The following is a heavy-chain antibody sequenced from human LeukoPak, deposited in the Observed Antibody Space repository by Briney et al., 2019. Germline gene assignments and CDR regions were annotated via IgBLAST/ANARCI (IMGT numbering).Heavy chain of an antibody. J-gene: IGHJ6*04. CDR3: AELGITMIGGV. D-gene: IGHD3-10*02. CDR1: GFTFSSYG. V-gene: IGHV3-23*01. Sequence: GGSLRLSCAASGFTFSSYGMSWVRQAPGKGLEWVSAISDSGGRTFYADSVKGRFTISRDNSKNTLYLQMNSLRAEDTAVYYCAELGITMIGGVWGKGTTVTISS. CDR2: ISDSGGRT.